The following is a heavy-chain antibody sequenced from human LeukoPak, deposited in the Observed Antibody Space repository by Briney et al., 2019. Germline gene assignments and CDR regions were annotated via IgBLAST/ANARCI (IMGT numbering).Heavy chain of an antibody. CDR2: IYYSGST. D-gene: IGHD5-18*01. V-gene: IGHV4-59*01. Sequence: SETLSLTCTVSGGSISSYYWSWIRQPPGKGLEWIGYIYYSGSTNYNPSLKSRVTISVDTSKNQFSPKLSSVTAADTAVYYCARAVDTAMRGEYYFDYWGQGTLVTVSS. CDR3: ARAVDTAMRGEYYFDY. J-gene: IGHJ4*02. CDR1: GGSISSYY.